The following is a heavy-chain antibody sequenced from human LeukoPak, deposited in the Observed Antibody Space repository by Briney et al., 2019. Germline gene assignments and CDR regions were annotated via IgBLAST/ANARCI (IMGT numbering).Heavy chain of an antibody. CDR2: IYSDANT. Sequence: GGSLRLSCAASGFTFSTNHMTWVRQAPGKGPEWVSVIYSDANTYYADSVKGRFTISRDNSKNTLYLQMNNLRAEDTAVYHCVRDLTWGQGTLVTVSS. CDR1: GFTFSTNH. V-gene: IGHV3-53*01. J-gene: IGHJ5*02. CDR3: VRDLT.